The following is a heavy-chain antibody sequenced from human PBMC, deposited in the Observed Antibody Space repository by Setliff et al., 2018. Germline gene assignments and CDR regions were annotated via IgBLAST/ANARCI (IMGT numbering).Heavy chain of an antibody. D-gene: IGHD3-16*01. J-gene: IGHJ4*02. CDR2: IKQDGSEK. CDR3: ARDGGEY. Sequence: GESLKISCAASGFTFSRYWMSWVRQAPGKGLEWVANIKQDGSEKYYVDSVKGRFTISRDNAKNSLFLQMNSLRAEDTAVYYCARDGGEYWGQGTLVTSPQ. V-gene: IGHV3-7*01. CDR1: GFTFSRYW.